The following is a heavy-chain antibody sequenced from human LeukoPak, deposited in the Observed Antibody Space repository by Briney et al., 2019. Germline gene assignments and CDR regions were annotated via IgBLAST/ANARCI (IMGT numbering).Heavy chain of an antibody. CDR3: AKRNYYDSSEVWAFDI. Sequence: PGGSLRLSCAASGFTFSSYGMHWVRQAPGKGLEWVAFIRYDGSNKYYADSVKGRFTISRDNSKNTLYLQMNSLRAEDTAVYYCAKRNYYDSSEVWAFDIWGQGTMVTVSS. V-gene: IGHV3-30*02. CDR2: IRYDGSNK. J-gene: IGHJ3*02. CDR1: GFTFSSYG. D-gene: IGHD3-22*01.